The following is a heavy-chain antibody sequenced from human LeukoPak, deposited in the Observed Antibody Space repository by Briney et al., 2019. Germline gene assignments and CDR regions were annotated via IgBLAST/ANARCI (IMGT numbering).Heavy chain of an antibody. Sequence: GGSLRLSCAASGFTFSTYWMSWVRQAPGKGLEWVATIKQDGSEIYYMDSVRGRFTISRDNAKNSLYLQMNSLRAEDTAVYYCAELGITMIGGVWGKGTTVTISS. D-gene: IGHD3-10*02. CDR1: GFTFSTYW. CDR3: AELGITMIGGV. CDR2: IKQDGSEI. V-gene: IGHV3-7*01. J-gene: IGHJ6*04.